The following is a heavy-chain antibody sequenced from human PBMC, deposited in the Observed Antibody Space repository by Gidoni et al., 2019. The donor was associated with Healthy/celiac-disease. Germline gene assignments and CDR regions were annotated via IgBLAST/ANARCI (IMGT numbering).Heavy chain of an antibody. CDR3: ARGVKVVPAAVYYYYYGMDV. Sequence: QVQLQQWGAGLLKPSATLSLTCAVTGGFFSGSYWSWIRQPPGKGLEWSGEINHSGSTNYNPSLKSRVTISVDTSKNQFSLKLSSVTAADTAVYYCARGVKVVPAAVYYYYYGMDVWGQGTTVTVSS. V-gene: IGHV4-34*01. CDR1: GGFFSGSY. J-gene: IGHJ6*02. CDR2: INHSGST. D-gene: IGHD2-2*01.